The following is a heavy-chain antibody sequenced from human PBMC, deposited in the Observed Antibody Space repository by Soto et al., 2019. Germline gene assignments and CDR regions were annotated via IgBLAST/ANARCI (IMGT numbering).Heavy chain of an antibody. CDR3: ALKGDGYRGFKY. CDR2: IYWDDDK. Sequence: QITLKESGPTLVKPTQTLTLTCTLSGFSLSTSGVGVGWIRQPPGKALEWLALIYWDDDKRYSPFLKSRLTITKDTSKNQVFLTLTNMDPVDTATYYCALKGDGYRGFKYWGQGTLVTVSS. J-gene: IGHJ4*02. D-gene: IGHD5-12*01. CDR1: GFSLSTSGVG. V-gene: IGHV2-5*02.